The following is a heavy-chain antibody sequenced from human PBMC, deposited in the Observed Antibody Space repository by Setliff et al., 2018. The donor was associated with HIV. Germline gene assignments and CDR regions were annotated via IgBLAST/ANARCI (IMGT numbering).Heavy chain of an antibody. V-gene: IGHV4-38-2*02. CDR2: IYHSGST. CDR1: GHSITSDYQ. Sequence: PSETLSLTCTVSGHSITSDYQWGWIRQPPGKGLEWIGSIYHSGSTYYNPSLKSRVTISVDTTKSQISLKLISVTAADPAVFYCVRESLNLGELSSNPDASDIWGQGTMVTVSS. J-gene: IGHJ3*02. D-gene: IGHD3-16*02. CDR3: VRESLNLGELSSNPDASDI.